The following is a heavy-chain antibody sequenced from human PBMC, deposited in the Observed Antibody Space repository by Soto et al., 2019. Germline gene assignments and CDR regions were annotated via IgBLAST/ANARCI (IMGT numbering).Heavy chain of an antibody. CDR3: ARDPNDYGDYVFDY. V-gene: IGHV1-3*01. CDR1: GYTFTSYA. D-gene: IGHD4-17*01. Sequence: ASVKVSCKASGYTFTSYAMHWVRQAPGQRLEWMGWINAGNGNTKYSQKFQGRVTITRDTSASTAYMELSSLRSEDTAVYYCARDPNDYGDYVFDYSGQGTLVTVSS. CDR2: INAGNGNT. J-gene: IGHJ4*02.